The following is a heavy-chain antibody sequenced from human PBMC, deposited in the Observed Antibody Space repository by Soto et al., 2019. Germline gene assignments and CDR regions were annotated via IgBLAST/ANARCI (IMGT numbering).Heavy chain of an antibody. D-gene: IGHD3-10*01. Sequence: EVQLVESGGGLVQPGESLRLSCAASGFTFSDHYRDWVRQAPGKGLEWVGRTRNRGNGYTTEYAASVKGRFTISRDDSKSSLYLQMNSLRIEDTAVYYCASAAYGSGSYYFDYWGQGTLVTVSS. CDR3: ASAAYGSGSYYFDY. J-gene: IGHJ4*02. CDR2: TRNRGNGYTT. CDR1: GFTFSDHY. V-gene: IGHV3-72*01.